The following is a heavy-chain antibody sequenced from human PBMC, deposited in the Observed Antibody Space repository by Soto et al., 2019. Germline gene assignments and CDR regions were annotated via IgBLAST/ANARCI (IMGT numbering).Heavy chain of an antibody. D-gene: IGHD4-17*01. J-gene: IGHJ4*02. CDR2: TYTSGIT. V-gene: IGHV4-4*07. CDR3: ARYGDYTTFDD. Sequence: PLETLSLTCTLSGGSISSYYLSWIRQPAGKGLEWIGRTYTSGITNYNPSLKSRVTMSVDTSKNHFSLKLSSVNAADTAVYDCARYGDYTTFDDWGQGTLVTVSS. CDR1: GGSISSYY.